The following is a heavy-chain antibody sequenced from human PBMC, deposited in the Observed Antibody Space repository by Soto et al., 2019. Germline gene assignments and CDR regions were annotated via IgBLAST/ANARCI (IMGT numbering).Heavy chain of an antibody. J-gene: IGHJ4*02. CDR2: ISAYNGNT. V-gene: IGHV1-18*01. Sequence: QVQLMQSGVEVKKPGASVKVSCKASGYTFTSYGISWVRQAPGQGLEWMGWISAYNGNTKYAQKLQGRVTMTTDTPTSTADMELRSLRSDDTAGYYCARDTAMALPDAWGQGTLVTVSS. CDR3: ARDTAMALPDA. D-gene: IGHD5-18*01. CDR1: GYTFTSYG.